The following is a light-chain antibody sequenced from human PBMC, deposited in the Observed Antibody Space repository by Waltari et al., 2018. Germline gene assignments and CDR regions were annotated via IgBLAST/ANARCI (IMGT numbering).Light chain of an antibody. CDR2: DVT. J-gene: IGLJ2*01. CDR1: GSAVGASDS. CDR3: SSQTLDGLVL. V-gene: IGLV2-14*03. Sequence: QSALPQPASVSGSPGQSITISCSGVGSAVGASDSVSWHQHHPGKAPQVIIYDVTNRPSGVSDRFSASQSANTASLTISRLQPEDEADYYCSSQTLDGLVLFGGGTRLTVL.